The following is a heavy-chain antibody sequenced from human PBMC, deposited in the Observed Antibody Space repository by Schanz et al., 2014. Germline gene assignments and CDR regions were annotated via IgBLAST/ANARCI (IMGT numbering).Heavy chain of an antibody. J-gene: IGHJ6*02. CDR1: GGSIRSYF. V-gene: IGHV4-59*12. CDR3: ARDSLRGATGGYGMDV. CDR2: IYYSGSS. Sequence: QVQLQESGPGLLKPSETLSLTCTVSGGSIRSYFWSWIRQPPGKGLEWIGYIYYSGSSDYNPSLKSRVPISVDTSKNQFSLKVRSVTAADTAVYYCARDSLRGATGGYGMDVWGQGTTVTVSS. D-gene: IGHD2-8*02.